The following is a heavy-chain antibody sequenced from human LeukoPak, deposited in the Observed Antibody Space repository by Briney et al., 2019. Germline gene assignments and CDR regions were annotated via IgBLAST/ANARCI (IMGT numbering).Heavy chain of an antibody. J-gene: IGHJ6*03. CDR1: GYSISSGYY. CDR3: ARDGCGGNCFHYYYYYMDV. CDR2: IYHSGST. D-gene: IGHD2-21*02. V-gene: IGHV4-38-2*02. Sequence: SETLSLTCAVSGYSISSGYYWGWIRQSPGKGLEWIGSIYHSGSTYYNPSLNSRVTISIDTSKNQFSLKLSSVTAADTAVYYCARDGCGGNCFHYYYYYMDVWGKGTTVTISS.